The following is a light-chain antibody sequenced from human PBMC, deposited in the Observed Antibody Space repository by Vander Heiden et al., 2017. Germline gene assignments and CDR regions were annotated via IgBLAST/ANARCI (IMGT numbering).Light chain of an antibody. Sequence: QSVLTQPPSVSGAPGQRVTISYTGRSSNIGAGYDVHWYQQLPGTAPKLLIYGNSNRPSGVPDRFSGSKSGTSASLAITGLQAEDEADYYCQSYDSSRSGPRVVFGGGTKLTVL. V-gene: IGLV1-40*01. CDR1: SSNIGAGYD. CDR3: QSYDSSRSGPRVV. J-gene: IGLJ2*01. CDR2: GNS.